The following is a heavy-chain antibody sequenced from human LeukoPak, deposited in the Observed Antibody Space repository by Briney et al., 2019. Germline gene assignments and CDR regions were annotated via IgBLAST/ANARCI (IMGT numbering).Heavy chain of an antibody. CDR3: ARQARLGYGYGYYYFDY. J-gene: IGHJ4*02. D-gene: IGHD5-18*01. V-gene: IGHV4-34*01. Sequence: PSETLSLTCAVYGGSFSGYYWSWIRQPPGKGLEWIGEINHSGSTNYNPSLKSRVTISVDTSKNQFSLKLSSVTAADTAVYYCARQARLGYGYGYYYFDYWGQGTLVTVSS. CDR2: INHSGST. CDR1: GGSFSGYY.